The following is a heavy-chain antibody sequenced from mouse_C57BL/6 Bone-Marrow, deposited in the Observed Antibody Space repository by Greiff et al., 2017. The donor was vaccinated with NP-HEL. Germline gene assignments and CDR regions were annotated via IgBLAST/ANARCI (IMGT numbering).Heavy chain of an antibody. J-gene: IGHJ2*01. CDR1: GFTFSDYY. Sequence: DVQLVESGGGLVQPGGSLKLSCAASGFTFSDYYMYWVRQTPEKRLEWVAYISNGGGSTYYPDTVKGRFTISRDNAKNTLYLQMSRLKSEDTAMYYCAREYYGSSSLYFDYWGQGTTLTVSS. D-gene: IGHD1-1*01. V-gene: IGHV5-12*01. CDR3: AREYYGSSSLYFDY. CDR2: ISNGGGST.